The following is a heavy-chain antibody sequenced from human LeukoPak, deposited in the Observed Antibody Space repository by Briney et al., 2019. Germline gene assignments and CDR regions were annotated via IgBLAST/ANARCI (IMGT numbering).Heavy chain of an antibody. CDR2: INPNSGGT. D-gene: IGHD6-19*01. V-gene: IGHV1-2*02. CDR1: GYTFTVYY. CDR3: ARGTSSGWYVRGSKFDY. Sequence: GASVKVSCKASGYTFTVYYMHWLRQAPGQGLEWMGWINPNSGGTNYAQKFQGRVTMTRDTSISTAYMELSRLRSDDTAVYYCARGTSSGWYVRGSKFDYWGQGTLVTVSS. J-gene: IGHJ4*02.